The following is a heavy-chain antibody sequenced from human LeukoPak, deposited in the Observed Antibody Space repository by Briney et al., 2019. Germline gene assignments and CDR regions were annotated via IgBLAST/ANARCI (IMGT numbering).Heavy chain of an antibody. CDR2: IWYDGSNK. CDR3: ARHSAFDI. V-gene: IGHV3-33*01. D-gene: IGHD6-13*01. J-gene: IGHJ3*02. Sequence: IHGVGEASNKELEWVAVIWYDGSNKYYADSVKGRFTISRDNSKNTLYLQMNSLRAEDTAVYYCARHSAFDIWGQGTMVTVSS.